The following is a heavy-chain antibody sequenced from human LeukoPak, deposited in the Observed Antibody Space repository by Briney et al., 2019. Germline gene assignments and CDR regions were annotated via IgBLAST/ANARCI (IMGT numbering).Heavy chain of an antibody. D-gene: IGHD2-15*01. J-gene: IGHJ4*02. Sequence: RTSETLSLTCTVSGGSISSYYWSWIRQPPGKGLEWIGYIYYSGSTNYNPSLKSRVTISVDTSKNQFSLKLSSVTAADTAVYYCARRGTYCSGGSCELDYWGQGTLVTVSS. CDR1: GGSISSYY. CDR2: IYYSGST. CDR3: ARRGTYCSGGSCELDY. V-gene: IGHV4-59*08.